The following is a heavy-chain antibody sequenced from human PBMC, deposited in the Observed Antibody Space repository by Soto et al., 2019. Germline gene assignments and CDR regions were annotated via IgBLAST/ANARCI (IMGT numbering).Heavy chain of an antibody. CDR2: IIPIFGTA. CDR3: ARHFSPARYCSGGSCYPLYYMDV. V-gene: IGHV1-69*13. CDR1: GGTFSSYA. J-gene: IGHJ6*03. D-gene: IGHD2-15*01. Sequence: ASVKVSCKASGGTFSSYAISWVRQAPGQGLEWMGGIIPIFGTANYAQKFQGSVTITADESTSTAYMELSSLRSEDTAMYYCARHFSPARYCSGGSCYPLYYMDVWGKGTTVTVSS.